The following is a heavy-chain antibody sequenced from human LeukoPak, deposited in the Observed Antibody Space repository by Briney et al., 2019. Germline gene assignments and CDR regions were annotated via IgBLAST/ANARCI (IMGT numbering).Heavy chain of an antibody. CDR2: ISGSGDNT. V-gene: IGHV3-23*01. Sequence: QPGGSLRLSCAASGFTFSNHAMSWVRQAPGKGLEWVSGISGSGDNTYYADSVKGRFTISRDNSKNTLYVQVNSLGTEDTAAYYCAKGSYYDSSGSFYFDYWGQGTLVTVSS. CDR1: GFTFSNHA. CDR3: AKGSYYDSSGSFYFDY. J-gene: IGHJ4*02. D-gene: IGHD3-22*01.